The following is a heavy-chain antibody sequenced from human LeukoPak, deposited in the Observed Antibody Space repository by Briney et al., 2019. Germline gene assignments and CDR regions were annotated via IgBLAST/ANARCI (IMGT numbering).Heavy chain of an antibody. Sequence: ASVKVSCKASGGTFSSYAISWVRQAPGQGFEWMGGIIPIFGTANYAQKFQGRVTITADESTSTAYMELSSLRSEDTAVYYCARESDSSGYYPTTLYYYGMDVWGQGTTVTVSS. CDR1: GGTFSSYA. J-gene: IGHJ6*02. CDR3: ARESDSSGYYPTTLYYYGMDV. V-gene: IGHV1-69*13. CDR2: IIPIFGTA. D-gene: IGHD3-22*01.